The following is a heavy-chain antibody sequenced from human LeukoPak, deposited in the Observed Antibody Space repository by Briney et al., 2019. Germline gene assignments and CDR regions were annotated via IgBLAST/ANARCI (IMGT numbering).Heavy chain of an antibody. V-gene: IGHV3-30*02. CDR3: AKEGDEGIVVVPAAIYVDY. J-gene: IGHJ4*02. CDR1: GFTFSGYG. D-gene: IGHD2-2*01. CDR2: IRYDGSNK. Sequence: GGSLRLSCAASGFTFSGYGMHWVRQAPGKGLEWVAFIRYDGSNKYYADSVKGRFTISRDNSKNTLYLQMNSLRAEDTAVYYCAKEGDEGIVVVPAAIYVDYWGQGTLVTVSS.